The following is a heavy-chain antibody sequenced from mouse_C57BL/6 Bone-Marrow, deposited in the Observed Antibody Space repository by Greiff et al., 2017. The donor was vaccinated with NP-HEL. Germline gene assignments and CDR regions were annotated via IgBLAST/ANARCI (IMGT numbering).Heavy chain of an antibody. CDR1: GYTFTSYW. CDR2: IYPGSGST. D-gene: IGHD2-10*02. CDR3: ARMVTRVFYWYFDV. J-gene: IGHJ1*03. V-gene: IGHV1-55*01. Sequence: QVHVKQPGAELVKPGASVKMSCKASGYTFTSYWITWVKQRPGQGLEWIGDIYPGSGSTNYNEKFKSKATLTVDTSSSTAYMQLSSLTSEDSAVYYCARMVTRVFYWYFDVWGTGTTVTVSS.